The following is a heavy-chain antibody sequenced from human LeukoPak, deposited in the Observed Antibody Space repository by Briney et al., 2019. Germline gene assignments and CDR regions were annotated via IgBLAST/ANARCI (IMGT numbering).Heavy chain of an antibody. Sequence: GGSLRLSCAASGFTFSSCSMNWVRQAPGKGLEWLSYISSSASTIYYGDSVRGRATISRDDAKNSLYLQMNSLRAEDTAVYYCAREYSSSSGRAFDIWGQGTMVTVSS. CDR1: GFTFSSCS. CDR3: AREYSSSSGRAFDI. CDR2: ISSSASTI. V-gene: IGHV3-48*01. D-gene: IGHD6-6*01. J-gene: IGHJ3*02.